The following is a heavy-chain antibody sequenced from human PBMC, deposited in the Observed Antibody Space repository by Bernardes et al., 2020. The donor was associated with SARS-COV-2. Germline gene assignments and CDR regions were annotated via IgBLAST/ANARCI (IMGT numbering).Heavy chain of an antibody. J-gene: IGHJ4*02. CDR2: ISYDGSNK. CDR3: AKSGSGSYYLGRVFDY. V-gene: IGHV3-30-3*02. Sequence: GGSLRFSCAASGFTFSSYAMHWVRQAPGKGLEWVAVISYDGSNKYYADSVKGRFTISRDNSKNTLYLQMNSLRAEDTAVYYCAKSGSGSYYLGRVFDYWGQGTLVTVSS. CDR1: GFTFSSYA. D-gene: IGHD3-10*01.